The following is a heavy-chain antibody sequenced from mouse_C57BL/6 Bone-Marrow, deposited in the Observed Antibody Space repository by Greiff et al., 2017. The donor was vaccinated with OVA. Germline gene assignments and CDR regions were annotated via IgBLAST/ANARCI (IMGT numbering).Heavy chain of an antibody. V-gene: IGHV2-9-1*01. CDR1: GFSLTSYA. J-gene: IGHJ4*01. Sequence: QVQLKESGPGLVAPSQSLSITCTVSGFSLTSYAISWVRQPPGKGLEWLGVIWTGGGTNYNSALKSRLSISKDNSKSQVFLKMNSLQTDDTARYYCARKGDLHYYGSSYDYAMDYWGQGTSVTVSS. CDR2: IWTGGGT. CDR3: ARKGDLHYYGSSYDYAMDY. D-gene: IGHD1-1*01.